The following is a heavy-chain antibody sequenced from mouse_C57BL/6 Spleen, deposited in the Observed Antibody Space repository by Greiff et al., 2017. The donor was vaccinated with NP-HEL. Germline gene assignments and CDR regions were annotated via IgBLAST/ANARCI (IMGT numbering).Heavy chain of an antibody. CDR1: GYTFTSYW. V-gene: IGHV1-52*01. J-gene: IGHJ3*01. CDR2: IDPSDSET. CDR3: ARVYYGNYSWFAY. D-gene: IGHD2-1*01. Sequence: QVQLQQPGAELVRPGYSVKLSCKASGYTFTSYWMHWVKQRPIQGLEWIGNIDPSDSETHYNQKFKDKATLTVDKSSSTAYMQLSSLTSEDSAVYYCARVYYGNYSWFAYWGQGTLVTVSA.